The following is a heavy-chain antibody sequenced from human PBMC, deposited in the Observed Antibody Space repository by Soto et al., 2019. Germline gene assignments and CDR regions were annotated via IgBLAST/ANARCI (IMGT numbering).Heavy chain of an antibody. CDR3: AKGPLTGTSYYYYYGMDV. V-gene: IGHV3-23*01. J-gene: IGHJ6*02. D-gene: IGHD1-7*01. Sequence: PGGSLRLSCAASGFTFSSYAMSWVRQAPGKGLEWVSAISGSGGSTYYADSVKGRFTISRDNSKNTLYLQMNSLRAEDTAVYYCAKGPLTGTSYYYYYGMDVWGQGTTVTVSS. CDR2: ISGSGGST. CDR1: GFTFSSYA.